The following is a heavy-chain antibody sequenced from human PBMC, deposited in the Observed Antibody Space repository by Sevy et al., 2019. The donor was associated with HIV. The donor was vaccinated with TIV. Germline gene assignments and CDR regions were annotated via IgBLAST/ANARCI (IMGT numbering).Heavy chain of an antibody. V-gene: IGHV1-2*06. CDR3: ARDAAGGTTNSGMDG. Sequence: ASVKVSCKASGYTFTDDYLHWVRQAPGQGLEWMGRIYPNSGGTNYAQKFQGRVTMTRDTSISTAYMELSRLRPDDTAVNFCARDAAGGTTNSGMDGWGQGTTVTVSS. CDR2: IYPNSGGT. J-gene: IGHJ6*02. CDR1: GYTFTDDY. D-gene: IGHD1-7*01.